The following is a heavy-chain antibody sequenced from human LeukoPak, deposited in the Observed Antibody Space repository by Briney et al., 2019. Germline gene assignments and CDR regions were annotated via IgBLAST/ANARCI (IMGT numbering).Heavy chain of an antibody. Sequence: GGSLRLSCAASGFSLSNHWMHWVRQAPGKGLIWVSRIDRDGSQTFYADSVKGRFTISRDNAKNTLYLQMYSLRAEDTAVYYCASLRQGSGTYYIDYWGQGTLVTVSS. V-gene: IGHV3-74*01. D-gene: IGHD3-10*01. CDR1: GFSLSNHW. CDR3: ASLRQGSGTYYIDY. J-gene: IGHJ4*02. CDR2: IDRDGSQT.